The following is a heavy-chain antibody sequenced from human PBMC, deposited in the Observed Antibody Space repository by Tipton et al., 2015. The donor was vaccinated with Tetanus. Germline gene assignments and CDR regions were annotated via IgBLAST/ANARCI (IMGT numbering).Heavy chain of an antibody. Sequence: GLVKPSQTLSLTCAISGDSVSSNIPTWNWFRQSPSRGLEWLGRTYYRSKWYYDYAVSVKSRITINPDTSRNQFVLQLTSVIPEDTAVYYCTRAPRTGEHDYWGQGTLVTVSS. CDR1: GDSVSSNIPT. V-gene: IGHV6-1*01. CDR3: TRAPRTGEHDY. CDR2: TYYRSKWYY. D-gene: IGHD2-8*02. J-gene: IGHJ4*02.